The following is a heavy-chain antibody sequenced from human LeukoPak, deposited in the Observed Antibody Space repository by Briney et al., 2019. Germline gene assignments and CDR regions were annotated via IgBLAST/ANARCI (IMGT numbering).Heavy chain of an antibody. Sequence: PGRSLRPSCAASGFTFSSYAMHWVRQAPGKGLEWVAVISYDGSNKYYADSVKGRFTISRDNSKNTLYLQMNSLRAEDTAVYYCARGPYGDFFFDYWGQGTLVTVSS. CDR1: GFTFSSYA. CDR3: ARGPYGDFFFDY. CDR2: ISYDGSNK. D-gene: IGHD4-17*01. J-gene: IGHJ4*02. V-gene: IGHV3-30-3*01.